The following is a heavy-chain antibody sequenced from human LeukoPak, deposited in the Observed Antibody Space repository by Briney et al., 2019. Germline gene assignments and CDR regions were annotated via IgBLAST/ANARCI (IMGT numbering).Heavy chain of an antibody. CDR3: ARSRSGSYLLGY. V-gene: IGHV1-46*01. D-gene: IGHD1-26*01. CDR1: GYPFTSYY. CDR2: INPSGGTT. Sequence: GAPVKVSCKASGYPFTSYYMHWVRQAPGQGLEWMGIINPSGGTTSYAQKFQGRVTMTRDTSTSTVYMELSSLRSEDTAVYYCARSRSGSYLLGYWGQGTLVTVSS. J-gene: IGHJ4*02.